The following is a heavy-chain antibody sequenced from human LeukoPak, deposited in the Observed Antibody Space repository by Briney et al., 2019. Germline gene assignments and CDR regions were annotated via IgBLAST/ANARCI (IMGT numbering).Heavy chain of an antibody. CDR2: MYHSGST. J-gene: IGHJ5*02. Sequence: SETLSLTCTVSGASIRSYYWSWIRQAPGKGLEWIGCMYHSGSTYYNPSLKSRVTMSVDTSKNQFSLKLSSVTAADTAVYYCARDRAYWFDPWGQGTLVTVSS. V-gene: IGHV4-59*12. CDR1: GASIRSYY. CDR3: ARDRAYWFDP.